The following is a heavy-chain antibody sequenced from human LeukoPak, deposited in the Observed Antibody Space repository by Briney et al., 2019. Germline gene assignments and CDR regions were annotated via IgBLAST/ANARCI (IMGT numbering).Heavy chain of an antibody. CDR3: AKELTYYYDSSGYGDAFDI. Sequence: GGSLRLSCAASGFTFDDYAMHWVRQAPGKGLEWVSGISWNSGSIGYADSVKGRFTISRDNAKNSLYLQMNSLRAEDTALYYCAKELTYYYDSSGYGDAFDIWGQGTMVTVSS. D-gene: IGHD3-22*01. CDR1: GFTFDDYA. J-gene: IGHJ3*02. CDR2: ISWNSGSI. V-gene: IGHV3-9*01.